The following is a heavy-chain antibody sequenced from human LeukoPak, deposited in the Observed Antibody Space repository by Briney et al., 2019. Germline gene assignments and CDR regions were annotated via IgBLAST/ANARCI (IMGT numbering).Heavy chain of an antibody. J-gene: IGHJ4*02. V-gene: IGHV3-48*01. CDR1: GFTFSSYS. Sequence: PGGSLRLSCAASGFTFSSYSMNWVRQAPGKGLEWVSYISSSSSTIYYADSVKGRFTISRDNAKNSLYLQMNSLRAEDTAVYYCAGEENAIQLWPYHLLSLGRFDYWGQGTLVTVSS. CDR3: AGEENAIQLWPYHLLSLGRFDY. CDR2: ISSSSSTI. D-gene: IGHD5-18*01.